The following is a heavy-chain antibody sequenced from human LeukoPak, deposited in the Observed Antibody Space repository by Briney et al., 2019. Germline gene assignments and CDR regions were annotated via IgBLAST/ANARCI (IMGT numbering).Heavy chain of an antibody. CDR2: IIPIFAAA. D-gene: IGHD2-15*01. Sequence: SVKVSCKASGGTFSSYAISWVRQAPGQGLEWMGGIIPIFAAANYAQKFRGRVTITADESTSTAYMELSSLRSEDTAVYYCARVKFVGANWSFDLWGRGTLVTVSS. CDR3: ARVKFVGANWSFDL. CDR1: GGTFSSYA. J-gene: IGHJ2*01. V-gene: IGHV1-69*01.